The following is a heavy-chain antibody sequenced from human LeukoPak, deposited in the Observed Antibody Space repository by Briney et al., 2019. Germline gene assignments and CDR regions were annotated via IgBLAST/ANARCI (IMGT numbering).Heavy chain of an antibody. D-gene: IGHD3-10*01. CDR3: ARVGITMIRTDAFDI. Sequence: PGGSLGLSCAGSGFILSSYWMHWVRQAPGKGLVWVSRTNSDGSSTDYADSVKGRFTISRDNAKNTLYLQMNSLRAEDTAVYYCARVGITMIRTDAFDIWGQGTMVTVSS. V-gene: IGHV3-74*01. CDR2: TNSDGSST. J-gene: IGHJ3*02. CDR1: GFILSSYW.